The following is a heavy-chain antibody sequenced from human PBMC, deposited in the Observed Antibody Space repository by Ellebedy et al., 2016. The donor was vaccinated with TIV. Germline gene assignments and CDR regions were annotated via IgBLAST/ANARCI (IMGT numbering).Heavy chain of an antibody. V-gene: IGHV4-39*01. J-gene: IGHJ4*02. D-gene: IGHD1-26*01. CDR2: IYYSGST. CDR1: GGSISSSSYY. CDR3: ARAVGVGAPLDY. Sequence: SETLSLXXTVSGGSISSSSYYWGWIRQPPGKGLEWIGSIYYSGSTYYNPSLKSRVTISVDTSKNQFSLKLSSVTAADTAVYYCARAVGVGAPLDYWGQGTLVTVSS.